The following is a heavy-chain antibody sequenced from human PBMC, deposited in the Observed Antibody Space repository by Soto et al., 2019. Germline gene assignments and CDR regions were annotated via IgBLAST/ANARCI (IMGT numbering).Heavy chain of an antibody. CDR1: GFTFSSYG. J-gene: IGHJ4*02. Sequence: QVQLVESGGGVVQPGRSLRLSCAASGFTFSSYGMHWVRQAPGKGLEWVAVIWYDGSNKYYADSVKGRFTISRDNSKNTLYLQMNSLRAEDTAVYYCARELRGSGWYSPFDYWGQGTLVTVSS. CDR2: IWYDGSNK. CDR3: ARELRGSGWYSPFDY. V-gene: IGHV3-33*01. D-gene: IGHD6-19*01.